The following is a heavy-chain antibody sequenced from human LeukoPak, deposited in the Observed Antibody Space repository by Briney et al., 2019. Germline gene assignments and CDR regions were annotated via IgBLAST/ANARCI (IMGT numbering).Heavy chain of an antibody. J-gene: IGHJ4*02. CDR2: ISYDGSNK. CDR3: AKWAYYGSGSYYDY. Sequence: GGSLRLSCAASGFTSSSYGMHWVRRAPGKGLEWVAVISYDGSNKYYADSVKGRFTISRDNSKNTLYLQMNSLRAEDTAVYYCAKWAYYGSGSYYDYWGQGTLVTVSS. CDR1: GFTSSSYG. D-gene: IGHD3-10*01. V-gene: IGHV3-30*18.